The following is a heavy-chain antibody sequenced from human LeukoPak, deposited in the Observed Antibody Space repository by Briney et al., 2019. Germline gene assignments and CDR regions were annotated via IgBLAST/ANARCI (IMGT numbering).Heavy chain of an antibody. J-gene: IGHJ4*02. CDR1: GGSIGSYY. CDR2: IYYSGST. Sequence: PSETLSLTCTLSGGSIGSYYWSWIRQPPGKGLEWIGYIYYSGSTNYNPSLKSRVTMSVDTSKNQFSLKLSSVTAADTAVYYCVRDAGDYWGQGTLVTVSS. D-gene: IGHD6-13*01. CDR3: VRDAGDY. V-gene: IGHV4-59*01.